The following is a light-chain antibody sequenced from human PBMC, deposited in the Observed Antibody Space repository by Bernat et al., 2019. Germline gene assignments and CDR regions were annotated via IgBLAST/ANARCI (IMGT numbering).Light chain of an antibody. CDR2: LNSDGSH. CDR1: SGHSNYA. Sequence: QLVLTQSPSASASLGASVKLTCTLSSGHSNYAVAWHQQQPEKGPRYLMKLNSDGSHNKGDGIPDRFSGSSSGAARYLTISSLQSEDEADYYCQTWGTGNVVFGGGTKLTVL. CDR3: QTWGTGNVV. J-gene: IGLJ2*01. V-gene: IGLV4-69*01.